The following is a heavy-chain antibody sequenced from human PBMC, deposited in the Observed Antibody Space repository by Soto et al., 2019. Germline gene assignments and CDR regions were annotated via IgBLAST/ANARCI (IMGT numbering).Heavy chain of an antibody. D-gene: IGHD1-26*01. CDR2: ISYDGSNK. V-gene: IGHV3-30*18. Sequence: PGGSLRLSCAASGFTFSSYGMHWVRQAPGKGLEWVAVISYDGSNKYYADSVKGRFTISRDNSKNTLYLQMNSLRAEDTAVYYCAKDSAGGDYYYYGMDVWGQGTTVTVSS. CDR3: AKDSAGGDYYYYGMDV. CDR1: GFTFSSYG. J-gene: IGHJ6*02.